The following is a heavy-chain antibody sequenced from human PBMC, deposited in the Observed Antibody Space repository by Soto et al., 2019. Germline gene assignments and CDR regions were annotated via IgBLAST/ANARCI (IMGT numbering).Heavy chain of an antibody. Sequence: SVKVSCKASGYTFTSYYMHWVRQAPGQGLEWMGIINPSGGSTSYAQKFQGRVTMTRDTSTSTVYMELSSLRSEDTAVYYCARDLAPLVDGGVIDHYYYYGMDVWGQGTTVTVYS. D-gene: IGHD3-16*02. CDR1: GYTFTSYY. J-gene: IGHJ6*02. CDR3: ARDLAPLVDGGVIDHYYYYGMDV. CDR2: INPSGGST. V-gene: IGHV1-46*01.